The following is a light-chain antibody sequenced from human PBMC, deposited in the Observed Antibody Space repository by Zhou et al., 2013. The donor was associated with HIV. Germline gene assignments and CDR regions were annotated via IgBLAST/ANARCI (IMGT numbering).Light chain of an antibody. V-gene: IGKV3D-20*01. CDR1: QSVHSGF. J-gene: IGKJ1*01. CDR2: ETT. CDR3: QQYGSSPRT. Sequence: EIVLTQSPATLSLSPGERVTLSCRASQSVHSGFLAWYQQKPGLAPRLLIYETTLRATGIPDRFRGLASGTEFTLTITRLEPEDSAVYFCQQYGSSPRTFGQGTKLEVK.